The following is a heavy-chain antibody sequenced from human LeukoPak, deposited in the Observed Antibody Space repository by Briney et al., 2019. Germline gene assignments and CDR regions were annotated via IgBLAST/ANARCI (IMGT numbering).Heavy chain of an antibody. CDR3: ARVKVGAIDY. CDR2: IRSKANSYAT. Sequence: PGGSLRLSCAASGFTFSGSAMHWVRQASGKGLEWVGRIRSKANSYATAYAASVKGRFTISRDDSKNTAYLQMNSLKTEDTAVYYCARVKVGAIDYWGQGTLVTVSS. V-gene: IGHV3-73*01. J-gene: IGHJ4*02. D-gene: IGHD1-26*01. CDR1: GFTFSGSA.